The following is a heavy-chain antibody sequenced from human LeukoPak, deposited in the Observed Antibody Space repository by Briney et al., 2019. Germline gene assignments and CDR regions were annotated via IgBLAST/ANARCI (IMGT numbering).Heavy chain of an antibody. D-gene: IGHD3-10*01. CDR2: FSPILGIA. Sequence: ASVKVSCKASGGTFSSYAISWVRQAPGQGLEWMGRFSPILGIANYAQKFQGRVTITADKSTSTAYMELRSLRSDDTAVYYCARVPHYYGSGSSGFDYWGQGTLVTVSS. V-gene: IGHV1-69*04. CDR3: ARVPHYYGSGSSGFDY. CDR1: GGTFSSYA. J-gene: IGHJ4*02.